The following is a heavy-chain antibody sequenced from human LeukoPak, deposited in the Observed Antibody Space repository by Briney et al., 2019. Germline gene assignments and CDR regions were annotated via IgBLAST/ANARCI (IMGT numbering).Heavy chain of an antibody. J-gene: IGHJ4*02. Sequence: GGSLRLSCAASGFTFSSYWMHWVRQAPGKGLVWVSRINSDGSSTSYADSVKGRFTISRDNAKNSLYLQMNSLRAEDTAVYYCARLEYPGIAAAGIGYWGQGTLVTVSS. D-gene: IGHD6-13*01. CDR2: INSDGSST. CDR1: GFTFSSYW. V-gene: IGHV3-74*01. CDR3: ARLEYPGIAAAGIGY.